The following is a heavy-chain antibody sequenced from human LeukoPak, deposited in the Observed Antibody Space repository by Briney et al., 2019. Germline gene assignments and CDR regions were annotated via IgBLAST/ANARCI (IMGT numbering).Heavy chain of an antibody. CDR3: ARQNYGNPDY. V-gene: IGHV3-74*01. CDR1: GFTYSSNW. J-gene: IGHJ4*02. D-gene: IGHD3-16*01. CDR2: VSGDGSIT. Sequence: GGSLRLSCAASGFTYSSNWMHWVRQAPGKGLVWVSRVSGDGSITYYADSVKGRFTMSRDNAKNTLYLQINSLRVEDTAVYYCARQNYGNPDYWGQGTPVTVSS.